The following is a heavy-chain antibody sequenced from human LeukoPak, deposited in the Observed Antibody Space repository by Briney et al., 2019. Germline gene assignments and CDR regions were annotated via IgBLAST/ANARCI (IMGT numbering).Heavy chain of an antibody. CDR1: GFTFSSSA. V-gene: IGHV3-23*01. J-gene: IGHJ4*02. CDR3: ARVTYGSGTYGAFDY. D-gene: IGHD3-10*01. CDR2: ISGSGDNT. Sequence: GGSLRLSCAASGFTFSSSAMSWVRQAPGKGLEWVSSISGSGDNTYYADSVKGRFTISRDNSKNTLYLQMNSLRAEDTAVYYCARVTYGSGTYGAFDYWGQGTLVTVSS.